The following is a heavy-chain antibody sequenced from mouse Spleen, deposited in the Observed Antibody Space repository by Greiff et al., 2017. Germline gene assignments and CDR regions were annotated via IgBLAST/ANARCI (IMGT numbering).Heavy chain of an antibody. D-gene: IGHD2-3*01. CDR1: GFTFSSYT. J-gene: IGHJ2*01. CDR2: ISSGGGNT. V-gene: IGHV5-9*01. Sequence: EVMLVESGGGLVKPGGSLKLSCAASGFTFSSYTMSWVRQTPAKRLEWVATISSGGGNTYYPDSVKGRFTISRDNARNTLYLQMSSLRSEDTAMYYCARHVDDGYYGDYFDYWGQGTTLTVSS. CDR3: ARHVDDGYYGDYFDY.